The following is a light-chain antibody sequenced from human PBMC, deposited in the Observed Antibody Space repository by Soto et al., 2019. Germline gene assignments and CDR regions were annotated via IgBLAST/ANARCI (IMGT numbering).Light chain of an antibody. CDR3: QQYNAYPWT. CDR1: QSISSY. Sequence: DIQMTQSPSSLSASVGDRVTITCRASQSISSYLNWYQQKPGKAPKLLIFDASTLESWVPSRFSGSGSGTEFTLTISSPQPDDFATYYCQQYNAYPWTFGQGTKVDI. V-gene: IGKV1-5*01. J-gene: IGKJ1*01. CDR2: DAS.